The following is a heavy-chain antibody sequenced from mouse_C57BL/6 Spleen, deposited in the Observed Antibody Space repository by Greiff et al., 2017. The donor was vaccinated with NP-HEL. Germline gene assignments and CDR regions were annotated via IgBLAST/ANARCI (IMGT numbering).Heavy chain of an antibody. J-gene: IGHJ2*01. CDR1: GFTFSDYY. D-gene: IGHD3-2*02. CDR3: ARETAQATYFDY. V-gene: IGHV5-16*01. CDR2: INYDGSST. Sequence: EVQLVESEGGLVQPGSSMKLSCTASGFTFSDYYMAWVRQVPEKGLEWVANINYDGSSTYYLDSLKSRFIISRDNAKNILYLQMSSLKAEDTATYYCARETAQATYFDYWGQGTTLTVSS.